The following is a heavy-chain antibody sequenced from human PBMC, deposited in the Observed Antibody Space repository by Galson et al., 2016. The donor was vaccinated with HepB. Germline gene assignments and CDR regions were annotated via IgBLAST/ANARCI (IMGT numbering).Heavy chain of an antibody. CDR1: GFTFSSNA. V-gene: IGHV3-23*01. CDR3: TKGGRVTATQEYYFDY. CDR2: ISGTGSAT. J-gene: IGHJ4*02. Sequence: SLRLSCAASGFTFSSNAMSWVRQAPGKGLEWVSGISGTGSATYYADAVTGRFTISRDNSKNTLYLQTNSLRAEDTGLYYCTKGGRVTATQEYYFDYWGQGTLVTVSS. D-gene: IGHD2-21*02.